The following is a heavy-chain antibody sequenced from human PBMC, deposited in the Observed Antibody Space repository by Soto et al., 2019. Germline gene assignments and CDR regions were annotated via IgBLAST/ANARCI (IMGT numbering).Heavy chain of an antibody. CDR2: IRHSGNT. Sequence: SETLSLTCAVSGGCISSSNGWSWVRQPPGKGLEWIGEIRHSGNTNYNPSLKSRVTISIDKSKNQVSLRLNSVAAADTAVYYCARGDYFDSSGYSAFHYWGQGTLVTVSS. J-gene: IGHJ4*02. D-gene: IGHD3-22*01. CDR1: GGCISSSNG. V-gene: IGHV4-4*02. CDR3: ARGDYFDSSGYSAFHY.